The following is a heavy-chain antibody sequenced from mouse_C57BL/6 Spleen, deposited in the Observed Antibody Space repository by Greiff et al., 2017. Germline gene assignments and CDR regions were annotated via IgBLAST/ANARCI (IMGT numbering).Heavy chain of an antibody. D-gene: IGHD2-1*01. V-gene: IGHV1-82*01. Sequence: QVQLQQSGPELVKPGASVKISCKASGYAFSSSWMNWVKQRPGKGLEWIGRIYPGDGDTNYNEKFKGKATLTADKSSSTAYMQLSSLTSEDSAVYFCARSSIYYGNSDYWGQGTTLTVSS. J-gene: IGHJ2*01. CDR1: GYAFSSSW. CDR3: ARSSIYYGNSDY. CDR2: IYPGDGDT.